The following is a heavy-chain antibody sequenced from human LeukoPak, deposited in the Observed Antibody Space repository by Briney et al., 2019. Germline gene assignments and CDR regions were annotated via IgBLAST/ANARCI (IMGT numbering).Heavy chain of an antibody. D-gene: IGHD3-10*01. CDR3: VRDSLLWFGEIDY. J-gene: IGHJ4*02. V-gene: IGHV3-21*01. Sequence: GGSLRLSCAASGFTFSNYNMNWVRQAPGKGLEWVSSISSSSGSIYYADSVKGRFTVSRNNAKNSLYLQINNLRDDDTAVYYCVRDSLLWFGEIDYWGQGTLVSVSS. CDR2: ISSSSGSI. CDR1: GFTFSNYN.